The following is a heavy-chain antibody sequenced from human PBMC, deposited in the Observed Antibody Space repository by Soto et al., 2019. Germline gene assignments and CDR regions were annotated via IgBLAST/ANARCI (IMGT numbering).Heavy chain of an antibody. Sequence: QVQLQESGPGLVGPSQTLSLTCTVSGGSIRSSTYYWTWIRHHPGKGLEWVGFIYFSGSTFYNPSLKSRVTISLDPSRNQFSLTLTSVTAADSAVYSCAREIRNQSGDSHHWYFDLWGRGTQVAVSS. CDR1: GGSIRSSTYY. CDR2: IYFSGST. D-gene: IGHD1-1*01. CDR3: AREIRNQSGDSHHWYFDL. J-gene: IGHJ2*01. V-gene: IGHV4-31*03.